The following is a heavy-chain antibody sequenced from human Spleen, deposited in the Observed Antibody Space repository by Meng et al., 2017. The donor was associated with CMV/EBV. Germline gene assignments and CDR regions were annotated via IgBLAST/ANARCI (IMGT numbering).Heavy chain of an antibody. J-gene: IGHJ4*01. CDR2: IKSKVDGGTT. CDR3: TTGRGGYNAEDY. D-gene: IGHD1-1*01. V-gene: IGHV3-15*01. Sequence: EVQLVESGGGLIRPGGSVRLSCEVSGLNFKGAWMSWVRQAPGKGPEWVALIKSKVDGGTTDYTAPVRGRFTFSRDDSKSTIYLQMNNVKTEDTAVYYCTTGRGGYNAEDYWGHGTLVTVSS. CDR1: GLNFKGAW.